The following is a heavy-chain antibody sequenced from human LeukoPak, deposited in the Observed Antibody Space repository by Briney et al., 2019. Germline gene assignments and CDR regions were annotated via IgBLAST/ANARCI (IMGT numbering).Heavy chain of an antibody. D-gene: IGHD3-22*01. J-gene: IGHJ4*02. V-gene: IGHV3-33*01. Sequence: GGSLRLSCAASGFTFSSYGMHWVRQAPGKGLEWVAVIWYDVSNKYYADSVKGRFTISRDNSKNTLYLQMNSLRAEDTAVYYCARGEEYYYDSSGYYFGYWGQGTLVTVSS. CDR2: IWYDVSNK. CDR3: ARGEEYYYDSSGYYFGY. CDR1: GFTFSSYG.